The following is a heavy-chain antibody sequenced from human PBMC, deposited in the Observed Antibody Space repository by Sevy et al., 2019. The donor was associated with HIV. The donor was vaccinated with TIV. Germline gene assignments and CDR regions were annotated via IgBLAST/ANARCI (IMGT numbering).Heavy chain of an antibody. V-gene: IGHV4-59*01. CDR3: ARVGGYYDFWSGYYTDKYYVDY. CDR1: GGSISSYY. CDR2: IYYSGST. D-gene: IGHD3-3*01. J-gene: IGHJ4*02. Sequence: SETLSLTCTVSGGSISSYYWSWIRQPPGKGLEWIGYIYYSGSTNCNPSLKSRVTISVDTSKNQFSLKLSSVTAADTAVYYCARVGGYYDFWSGYYTDKYYVDYWGQGTLVTVSS.